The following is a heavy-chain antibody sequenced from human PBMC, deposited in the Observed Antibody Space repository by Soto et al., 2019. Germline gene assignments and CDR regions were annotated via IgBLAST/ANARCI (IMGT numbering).Heavy chain of an antibody. D-gene: IGHD3-22*01. Sequence: GGSLRLSCAASGFTFSSYAMSWVRQAPGKGLEWVSAISGSGGSTHYADSVKGRFTISRDNSKNTLFLQMNSLRAEDTAVYYCAKDHDSSTYHPDYWGQGTLVTVSS. CDR3: AKDHDSSTYHPDY. CDR1: GFTFSSYA. V-gene: IGHV3-23*01. CDR2: ISGSGGST. J-gene: IGHJ4*02.